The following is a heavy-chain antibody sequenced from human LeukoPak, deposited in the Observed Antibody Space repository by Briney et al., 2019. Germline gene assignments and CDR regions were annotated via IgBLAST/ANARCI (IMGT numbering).Heavy chain of an antibody. Sequence: SETLSLTCTVSGRSIPSSSYYWAWIRQPPGKGLEWIGSIFYVGDTYYNPSLESRITISVDTSRNQFSLKLYSVTAADTAVYYCARSDSSRYGWLDPWGRGTLVTVSS. CDR1: GRSIPSSSYY. V-gene: IGHV4-39*01. J-gene: IGHJ5*02. D-gene: IGHD3-22*01. CDR2: IFYVGDT. CDR3: ARSDSSRYGWLDP.